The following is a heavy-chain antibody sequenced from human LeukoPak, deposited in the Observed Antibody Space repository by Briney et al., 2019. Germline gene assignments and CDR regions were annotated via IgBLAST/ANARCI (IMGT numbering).Heavy chain of an antibody. CDR3: AQSNYYDSSGAYDY. J-gene: IGHJ4*02. CDR2: ISAYNGNT. D-gene: IGHD3-22*01. V-gene: IGHV1-18*01. Sequence: GASVKVSCKASGGTFSSYTISWVRQAPGQGLEWMGWISAYNGNTNYAQKLQGRVTMTTDTSTSTAYMELRSLRSDDTAVYYCAQSNYYDSSGAYDYWGQGTLVTVSS. CDR1: GGTFSSYT.